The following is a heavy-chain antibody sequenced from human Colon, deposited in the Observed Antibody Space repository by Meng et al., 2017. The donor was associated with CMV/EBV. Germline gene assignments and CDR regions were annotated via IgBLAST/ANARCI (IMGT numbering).Heavy chain of an antibody. CDR2: FDPSCGST. CDR1: EYKFHYSS. V-gene: IGHV1-46*02. D-gene: IGHD4-11*01. Sequence: SCKTTEYKFHYSSMHWMRQAPGQGLGWMGIFDPSCGSTNYTENFVDRFTMTADMSTNAMHMELSRLRSDDAAVYYCARDNSNWSTDFWGQGTLVTV. CDR3: ARDNSNWSTDF. J-gene: IGHJ4*02.